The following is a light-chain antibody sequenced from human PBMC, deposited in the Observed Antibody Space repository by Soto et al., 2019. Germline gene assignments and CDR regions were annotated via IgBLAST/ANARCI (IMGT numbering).Light chain of an antibody. CDR3: QAWVSTTVV. CDR2: QDN. CDR1: KLGDKY. V-gene: IGLV3-1*01. Sequence: SSELTQPPSVSVSPRQTANITCSGDKLGDKYASWYQQKAGQSPVLVIYQDNKRPSGIPARFSGSNSGNTATLTISGTQAMDEADYYCQAWVSTTVVFGGGTKLTVL. J-gene: IGLJ2*01.